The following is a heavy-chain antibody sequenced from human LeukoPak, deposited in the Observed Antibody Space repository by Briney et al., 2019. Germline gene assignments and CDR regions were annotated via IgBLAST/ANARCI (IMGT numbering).Heavy chain of an antibody. CDR3: ARRRQYDSSLFWNFDL. V-gene: IGHV4-34*12. J-gene: IGHJ2*01. D-gene: IGHD6-6*01. Sequence: SETLSLTCAVYGGSFSGYYWSGIRQPPGKGLEWIGEIIHSGSTNYNTPLKSRVTISLQTSKNHSSLELSSVTAADTAVYYCARRRQYDSSLFWNFDLWGRGTLVTVSS. CDR1: GGSFSGYY. CDR2: IIHSGST.